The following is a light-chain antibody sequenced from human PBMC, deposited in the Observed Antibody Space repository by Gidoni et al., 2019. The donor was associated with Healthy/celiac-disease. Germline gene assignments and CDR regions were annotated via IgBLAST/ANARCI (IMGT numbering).Light chain of an antibody. CDR1: QSLVYSDGNTY. CDR2: KVS. J-gene: IGKJ4*01. Sequence: DVVMTQSPLSLPVTLGQPASILCRSSQSLVYSDGNTYLHWFQQRPGQSPRRLIYKVSNRDSGVPDRFGGSGSGTDFTLKISRVEAEDVGVYYCMQGTHWPPTFGGGTKVEIK. V-gene: IGKV2-30*01. CDR3: MQGTHWPPT.